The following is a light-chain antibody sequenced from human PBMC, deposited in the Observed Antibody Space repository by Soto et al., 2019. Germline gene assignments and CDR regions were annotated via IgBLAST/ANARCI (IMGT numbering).Light chain of an antibody. CDR1: QSVISTY. J-gene: IGKJ2*01. Sequence: EIVLTQSPGTLSLSPGERATLSCRASQSVISTYFAWYQHKPGQAPRLLIYATSTRATGVPDRSSGSGSGTDFTLTISRLEPEDFALYYCQQYGSSPETFGQGTKLEI. V-gene: IGKV3-20*01. CDR2: ATS. CDR3: QQYGSSPET.